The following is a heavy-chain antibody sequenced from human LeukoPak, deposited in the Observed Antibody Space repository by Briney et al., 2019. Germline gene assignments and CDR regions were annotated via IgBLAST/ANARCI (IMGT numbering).Heavy chain of an antibody. J-gene: IGHJ4*02. Sequence: ASVKVSCKASGYRFTDYYVHWVRQAPGQGLEWMAWINPNGGTTNYAQKFQGRVTMIRDTSISTAYMELSNLRSDDTAVYYCARTSDYYSYYFDYWGQGTPVTVSS. D-gene: IGHD1-26*01. V-gene: IGHV1-2*02. CDR2: INPNGGTT. CDR3: ARTSDYYSYYFDY. CDR1: GYRFTDYY.